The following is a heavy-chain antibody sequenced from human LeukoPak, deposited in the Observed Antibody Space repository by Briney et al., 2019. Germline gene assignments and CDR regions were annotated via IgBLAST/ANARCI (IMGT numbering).Heavy chain of an antibody. D-gene: IGHD2-15*01. Sequence: GGSLRLSCAASGFTFSSYWMYWVRQAPGKGLVWVSRINSDGSTTNYADSVKGRFTISRDNAKNTLYLEMNSLRDEDTAMYYCATVNVPATSYWGQGTLVTVPS. CDR2: INSDGSTT. CDR1: GFTFSSYW. CDR3: ATVNVPATSY. J-gene: IGHJ4*02. V-gene: IGHV3-74*01.